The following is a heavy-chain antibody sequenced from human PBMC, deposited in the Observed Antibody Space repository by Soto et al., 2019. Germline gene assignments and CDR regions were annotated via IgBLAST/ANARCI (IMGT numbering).Heavy chain of an antibody. CDR1: GGSISSGDYY. D-gene: IGHD2-15*01. CDR2: IYYSGST. Sequence: PSETLSLTCTVSGGSISSGDYYWNWIRQPPGKGLEWIGYIYYSGSTYYNPSLKSRVTISVDTSKNQFPLKLSSVTAADTAVYYCARLGGEGATASAIWGQGTMVTVS. V-gene: IGHV4-30-4*01. CDR3: ARLGGEGATASAI. J-gene: IGHJ3*02.